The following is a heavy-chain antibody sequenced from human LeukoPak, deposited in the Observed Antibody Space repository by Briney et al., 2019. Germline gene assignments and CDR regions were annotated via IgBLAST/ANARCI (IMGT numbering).Heavy chain of an antibody. CDR3: ARGAVVGHNYFDY. CDR1: GGTFGSYA. J-gene: IGHJ4*02. CDR2: IIPIFGTA. V-gene: IGHV1-69*05. D-gene: IGHD2-2*01. Sequence: SVKVSCKASGGTFGSYAISWVRQAPGQGLEWMGGIIPIFGTANYAQKFQGRVTITTDESTSTAYMELSSLRSEDTAVYYCARGAVVGHNYFDYWGQGTLVTVSP.